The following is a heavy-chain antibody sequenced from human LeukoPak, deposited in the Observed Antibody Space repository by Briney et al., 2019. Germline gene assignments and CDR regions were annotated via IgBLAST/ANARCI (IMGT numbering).Heavy chain of an antibody. CDR1: GGSISSSPYY. Sequence: PSETLSLTCTVSGGSISSSPYYWGWIRQPPGKGLEWIGSIYYSGTTHYNPSLESRVTISVDKSKNQFSLKLSSVTAADTAVYYCASGFGRIGSYSEGEAFDIWGQGTMVTVSS. J-gene: IGHJ3*02. CDR3: ASGFGRIGSYSEGEAFDI. CDR2: IYYSGTT. D-gene: IGHD1-26*01. V-gene: IGHV4-39*07.